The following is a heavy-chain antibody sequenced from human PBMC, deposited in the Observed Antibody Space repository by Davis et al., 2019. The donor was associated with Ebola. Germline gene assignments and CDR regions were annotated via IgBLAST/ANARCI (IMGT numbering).Heavy chain of an antibody. CDR2: IIPILGIA. J-gene: IGHJ4*02. Sequence: AASVKVSCKASGGTFSSYTISWVRQAPGQGLEWMGRIIPILGIANYAQKFQVRVTMTEDTSSHTAYMELSSLKSDDTAIYYCSVGGQDGGFDYWGQGTLVTVSS. CDR1: GGTFSSYT. D-gene: IGHD1-26*01. V-gene: IGHV1-69*02. CDR3: SVGGQDGGFDY.